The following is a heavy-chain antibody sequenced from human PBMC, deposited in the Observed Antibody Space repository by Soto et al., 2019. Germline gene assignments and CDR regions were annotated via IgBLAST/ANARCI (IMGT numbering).Heavy chain of an antibody. CDR3: ASGGVPAADYFDY. D-gene: IGHD2-2*01. J-gene: IGHJ4*02. V-gene: IGHV4-59*08. Sequence: LSLTCTVSGGSISSYYWSWIRQPPGKGLEWIGYIYYSGSTNYNPSLKSRVTISVDTSKNQFSLKLSSVTAADTAVYYCASGGVPAADYFDYWGQGTLVTVSS. CDR2: IYYSGST. CDR1: GGSISSYY.